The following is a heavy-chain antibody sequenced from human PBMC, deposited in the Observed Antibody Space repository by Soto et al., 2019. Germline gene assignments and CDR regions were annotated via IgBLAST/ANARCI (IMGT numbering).Heavy chain of an antibody. CDR3: ARTYYYDSSGYYNWFDP. J-gene: IGHJ5*02. Sequence: ASVKVSCKASGYTFTSYGISWVRQAPGQRLEWMGWISAYNGNTKYSQKFQGRVTITRGTSASTAYIELSSLRSEDTAVYYCARTYYYDSSGYYNWFDPWGQGTLVTVSS. D-gene: IGHD3-22*01. V-gene: IGHV1-18*01. CDR1: GYTFTSYG. CDR2: ISAYNGNT.